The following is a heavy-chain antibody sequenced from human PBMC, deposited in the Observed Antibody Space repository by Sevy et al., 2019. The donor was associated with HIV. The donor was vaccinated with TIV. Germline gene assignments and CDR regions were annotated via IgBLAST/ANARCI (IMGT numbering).Heavy chain of an antibody. D-gene: IGHD3-22*01. V-gene: IGHV3-33*01. CDR2: IWNDGSNK. CDR3: AGGGDVNDRSAKRDFDY. J-gene: IGHJ4*02. CDR1: GFTFSNYG. Sequence: GGSLRLSCAASGFTFSNYGMHWVRQAPGKGLEWVAVIWNDGSNKYYADSVKGRFTISRDNSKNTLYLQMNSLRVEDTAVYFWAGGGDVNDRSAKRDFDYWGQGTLVTVSS.